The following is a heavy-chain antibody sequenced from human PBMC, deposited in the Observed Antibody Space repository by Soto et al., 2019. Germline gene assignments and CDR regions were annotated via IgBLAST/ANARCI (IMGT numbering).Heavy chain of an antibody. CDR2: IHYSGST. CDR1: GAFISSGGYF. V-gene: IGHV4-31*03. J-gene: IGHJ4*02. CDR3: ARGFVETAMGFDY. D-gene: IGHD5-18*01. Sequence: QVQLQESCPGLVKPSQTLSLACSVSGAFISSGGYFWSCIRQLPGKGLEWIGYIHYSGSTYYNPSLKSRVVMSMYTSKNDFSLKLSSVTAADTAVFYCARGFVETAMGFDYCGQGALGTVSS.